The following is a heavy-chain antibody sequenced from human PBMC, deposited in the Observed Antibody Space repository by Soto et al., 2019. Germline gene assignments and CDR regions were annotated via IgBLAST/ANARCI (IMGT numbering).Heavy chain of an antibody. V-gene: IGHV3-48*02. J-gene: IGHJ4*02. Sequence: EAQLVESGGGLVQPGGSLRLSCAASEFTFSSYSMNWVRQAPGKGLEWISYISSSGSTIFYADSVRGRFTISRDNAKNSLYLLMNSLRDEDTAVYYCARDSPPGWHVDYWGQGTLVTVSS. CDR1: EFTFSSYS. CDR3: ARDSPPGWHVDY. CDR2: ISSSGSTI. D-gene: IGHD6-19*01.